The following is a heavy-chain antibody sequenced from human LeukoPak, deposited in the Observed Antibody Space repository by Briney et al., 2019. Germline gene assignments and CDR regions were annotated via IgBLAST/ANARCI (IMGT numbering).Heavy chain of an antibody. Sequence: SQTLSLTCTVSGGSISSGSYYWSWIRQPAGKGLEWIGRIYTSGSTNYNPSLKSRVTISVDTSKNQFSLKLSSVTAADTAVYYCARDRGSSWYVDWFDPWGQETLVTVSS. CDR3: ARDRGSSWYVDWFDP. J-gene: IGHJ5*02. CDR2: IYTSGST. D-gene: IGHD6-13*01. V-gene: IGHV4-61*02. CDR1: GGSISSGSYY.